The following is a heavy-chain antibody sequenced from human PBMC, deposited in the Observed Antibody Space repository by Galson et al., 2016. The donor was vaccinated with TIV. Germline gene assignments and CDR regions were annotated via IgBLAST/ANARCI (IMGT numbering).Heavy chain of an antibody. D-gene: IGHD2-8*02. V-gene: IGHV3-9*01. J-gene: IGHJ3*01. CDR3: AKDTHPDYCVGGVCYWDAFDS. CDR1: GFNFDDYD. Sequence: SLRLSCAASGFNFDDYDTYWVRQAPGKGLEWVSGISWNSNSFGYADSVKGRFTISRDNAKNALFLEMNSPRVEDTAVYYCAKDTHPDYCVGGVCYWDAFDSWGQGTKVTVSS. CDR2: ISWNSNSF.